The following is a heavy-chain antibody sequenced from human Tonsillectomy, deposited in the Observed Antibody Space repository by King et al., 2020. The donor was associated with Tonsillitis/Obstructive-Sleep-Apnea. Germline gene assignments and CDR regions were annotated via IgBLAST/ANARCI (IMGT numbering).Heavy chain of an antibody. Sequence: QLQESGPGLVKPSETLSLTCTVSGGSISSYYWIWIRQPAGKGLEWIGLIDTSGNTNYNPSLKTRVTMSVDTSKNQFSLKLSSVTAADTAVYYCARDLSSSPYNWFDPWGQGILVTVSS. CDR3: ARDLSSSPYNWFDP. V-gene: IGHV4-4*07. CDR1: GGSISSYY. J-gene: IGHJ5*02. D-gene: IGHD6-13*01. CDR2: IDTSGNT.